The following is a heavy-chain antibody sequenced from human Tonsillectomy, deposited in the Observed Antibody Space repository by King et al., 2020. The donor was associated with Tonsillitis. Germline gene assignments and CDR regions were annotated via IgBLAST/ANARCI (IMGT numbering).Heavy chain of an antibody. Sequence: VQLVESGGGVVQPGRSLRLSCVASGFFFNNYAMHWVRQAPGKGLEWVALISYNGGNKYYADSVTGRFTISRDNSENTLSLQMNSLRAEDTAMYFCARVSLYDFWSSDAFDIWGQGTMVTVSS. V-gene: IGHV3-33*01. D-gene: IGHD3-3*01. J-gene: IGHJ3*02. CDR1: GFFFNNYA. CDR3: ARVSLYDFWSSDAFDI. CDR2: ISYNGGNK.